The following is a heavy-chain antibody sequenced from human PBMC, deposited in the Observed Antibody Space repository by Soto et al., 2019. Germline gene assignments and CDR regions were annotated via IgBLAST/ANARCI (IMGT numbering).Heavy chain of an antibody. J-gene: IGHJ5*02. D-gene: IGHD3-9*01. CDR1: GFTFSSYW. CDR3: ARDKFLYDILTGYYNNWFDP. Sequence: GGSLRLSCAASGFTFSSYWMSWVRRAPGKGLEWVANIKQDGSEKYYVDSVKGRFTISRDNAKNSLYLQMNSLRAEDTAVYYCARDKFLYDILTGYYNNWFDPWGQGTLVTVSS. CDR2: IKQDGSEK. V-gene: IGHV3-7*03.